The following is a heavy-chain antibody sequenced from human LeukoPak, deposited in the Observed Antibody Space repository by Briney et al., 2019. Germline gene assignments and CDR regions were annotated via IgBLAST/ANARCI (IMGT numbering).Heavy chain of an antibody. Sequence: SVKVSCKASGGTFSSYAISWVRQAPGQGLEWMGRIIPILGIANYAQKFQGRVTITADKSTSTAYMELSSLRSGDTAVYYCARERVSSSSDYWGQGTLVTVSS. CDR3: ARERVSSSSDY. CDR1: GGTFSSYA. CDR2: IIPILGIA. D-gene: IGHD6-6*01. V-gene: IGHV1-69*04. J-gene: IGHJ4*02.